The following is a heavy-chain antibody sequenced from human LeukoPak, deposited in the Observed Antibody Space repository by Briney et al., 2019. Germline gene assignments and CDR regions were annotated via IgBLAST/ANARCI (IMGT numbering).Heavy chain of an antibody. CDR3: AGGITMVRGGPLWPPFDY. CDR2: IIPLFGTA. CDR1: VGTLSSYA. Sequence: ASLKVSCKASVGTLSSYAISWVRQAPGQGLEWMGGIIPLFGTANYAQKYQGRVTITADKSTSTAYMELSSLRSEDTAVYYCAGGITMVRGGPLWPPFDYWGQGTLVTVSS. D-gene: IGHD3-10*01. J-gene: IGHJ4*02. V-gene: IGHV1-69*06.